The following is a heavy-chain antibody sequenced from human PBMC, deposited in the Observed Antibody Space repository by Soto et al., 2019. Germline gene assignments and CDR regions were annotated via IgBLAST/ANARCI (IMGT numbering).Heavy chain of an antibody. D-gene: IGHD2-21*02. J-gene: IGHJ6*02. CDR3: ARAGDPGHYYYYGMDV. CDR2: INPNSGGT. Sequence: GASVKVSCKASGYTFTGYYMHWVRQAPGQGLEWMGWINPNSGGTNYAQKFQGRVTMTRDTSISTAYMELSRLRSDDTAVYYCARAGDPGHYYYYGMDVWGQGTTVTVSS. CDR1: GYTFTGYY. V-gene: IGHV1-2*02.